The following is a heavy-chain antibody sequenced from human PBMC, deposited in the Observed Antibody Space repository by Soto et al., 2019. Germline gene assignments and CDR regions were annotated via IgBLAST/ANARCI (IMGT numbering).Heavy chain of an antibody. V-gene: IGHV3-23*01. D-gene: IGHD6-19*01. CDR3: AKDGGDSSGPIYYFDY. CDR2: ISGSGGST. CDR1: GFTFSSYA. J-gene: IGHJ4*02. Sequence: GGSLRLSCAASGFTFSSYAMSWVRQAPGKGLEWVSAISGSGGSTYYADSVKGRFTISRDNSKNTLYLQMNSLGAEDTAVYYCAKDGGDSSGPIYYFDYWGQGTLVTVSS.